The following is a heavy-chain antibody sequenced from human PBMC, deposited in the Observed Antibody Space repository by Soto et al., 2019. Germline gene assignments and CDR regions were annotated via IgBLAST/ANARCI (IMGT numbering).Heavy chain of an antibody. CDR3: ASCPQNCITSSPCCLLFDY. V-gene: IGHV1-69*02. Sequence: SVKVSCKASGGTFSSYTISWVRQAPGQGLEWMGRIIPILGIANYAQKFQGRVTITADKSTSTAYMELSGLRSEDTAVYYCASCPQNCITSSPCCLLFDYRGQGTPVTVSS. D-gene: IGHD3-10*01. J-gene: IGHJ4*02. CDR1: GGTFSSYT. CDR2: IIPILGIA.